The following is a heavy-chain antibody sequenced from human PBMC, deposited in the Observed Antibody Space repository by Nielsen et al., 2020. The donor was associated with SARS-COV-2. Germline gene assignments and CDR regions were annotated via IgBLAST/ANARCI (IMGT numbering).Heavy chain of an antibody. J-gene: IGHJ4*02. D-gene: IGHD4-17*01. CDR1: GFTFSDYY. V-gene: IGHV3-11*01. Sequence: GGSLRLSCAASGFTFSDYYMSWIRQAPGKGLEWVSYISSSGSTIYYADSVKGRFTISRDNAKNSLYLQMNSLRAEDTAVYYCARAHDYGDYGWFDPWGKILYLQMNSLRVEDTAVYFCTRDPGGFHNGPRGGGYFDLWGQGTLLSVSS. CDR2: ISSSGSTI. CDR3: ARAHDYGDYGWFDPWGKILYLQMNSLRVEDTAVYFCTRDPGGFHNGPRGGGYFDL.